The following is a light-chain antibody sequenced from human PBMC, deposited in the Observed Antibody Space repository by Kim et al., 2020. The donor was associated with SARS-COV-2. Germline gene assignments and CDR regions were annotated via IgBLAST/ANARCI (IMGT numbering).Light chain of an antibody. Sequence: SPPISVTGTDSNSGINAVNWYQELPGTAPKLLMYSNNQRTSGVPDRFSGSKSGTSASLAISGLQSEDEADYYCAAWDDSQNGLVFGGGTQLTVL. CDR1: DSNSGINA. J-gene: IGLJ2*01. CDR2: SNN. CDR3: AAWDDSQNGLV. V-gene: IGLV1-44*01.